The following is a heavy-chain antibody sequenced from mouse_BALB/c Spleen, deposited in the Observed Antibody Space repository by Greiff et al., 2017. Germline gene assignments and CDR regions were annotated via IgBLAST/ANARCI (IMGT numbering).Heavy chain of an antibody. J-gene: IGHJ1*01. V-gene: IGHV1-5*01. Sequence: EVKLMESGTVLARPGASVKMSCKASGYSFTSYWMHWVKQRPGQGLEWIGAIYPGNSDTSYNQKFKGKAKLTAVTSASTAYMELSSLTNEDSAVYYCNYGRVPHWYFDVWGAGTTVTVSS. CDR3: NYGRVPHWYFDV. CDR1: GYSFTSYW. CDR2: IYPGNSDT. D-gene: IGHD1-1*01.